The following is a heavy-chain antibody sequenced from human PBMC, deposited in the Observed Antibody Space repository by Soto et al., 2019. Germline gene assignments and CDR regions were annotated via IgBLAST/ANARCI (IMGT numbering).Heavy chain of an antibody. CDR3: ARVGTSYSSSLGGRFYGMDV. CDR1: GGSISSYY. D-gene: IGHD6-13*01. Sequence: LSLTCTVSGGSISSYYWSWIRQPAGKGLEWIGRIYTSGSTNYNPSLKSRVTMSVDTSKNQFSLKLSSVTAADTAVYYCARVGTSYSSSLGGRFYGMDVWGQGTTVTVSS. CDR2: IYTSGST. J-gene: IGHJ6*02. V-gene: IGHV4-4*07.